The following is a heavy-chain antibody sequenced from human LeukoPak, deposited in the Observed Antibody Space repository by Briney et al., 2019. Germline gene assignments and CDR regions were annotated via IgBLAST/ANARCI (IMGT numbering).Heavy chain of an antibody. D-gene: IGHD2-15*01. CDR3: ARGFAVVVVAAPYFFDY. CDR1: GGSFSGYY. CDR2: INHSGST. Sequence: SETLSLTCAVYGGSFSGYYWSWIRQPPGKGLEWIGEINHSGSTNYNPSLKSRVTISVDTSKNQFSLKLSSVTAPGTAVYYCARGFAVVVVAAPYFFDYWGQGTLVTVSS. V-gene: IGHV4-34*01. J-gene: IGHJ4*02.